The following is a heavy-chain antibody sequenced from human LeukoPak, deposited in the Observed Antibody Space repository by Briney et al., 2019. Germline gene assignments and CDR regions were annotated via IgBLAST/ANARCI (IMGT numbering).Heavy chain of an antibody. V-gene: IGHV3-43*02. CDR2: ISGDGGST. J-gene: IGHJ4*02. CDR1: GFTFDDYA. D-gene: IGHD1-26*01. Sequence: GGSLRLSCAASGFTFDDYAMHWVRQAPGKGLEWVSLISGDGGSTYYADSVKGRFTISRDNSKNSLYLQMNSLRTEDTALYYCAKDSYHDIVGAPSPFDCRGQGTLVTVSS. CDR3: AKDSYHDIVGAPSPFDC.